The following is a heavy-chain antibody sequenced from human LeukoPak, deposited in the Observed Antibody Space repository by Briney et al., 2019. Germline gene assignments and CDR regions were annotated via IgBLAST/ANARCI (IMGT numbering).Heavy chain of an antibody. CDR2: IYYSGST. J-gene: IGHJ4*02. CDR3: ARVSPLYGPFFDY. D-gene: IGHD4-17*01. Sequence: SETPSLTCTVSGGSISSSSYYWGWIRQPPGKGLEWIGSIYYSGSTYYNPSLKSRVTISVDTSKNQFSLKLSSVTAADTAVYYCARVSPLYGPFFDYWGQGTLVTVSS. CDR1: GGSISSSSYY. V-gene: IGHV4-39*07.